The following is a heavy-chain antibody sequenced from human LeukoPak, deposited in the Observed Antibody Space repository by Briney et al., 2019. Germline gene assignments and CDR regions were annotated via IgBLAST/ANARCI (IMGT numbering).Heavy chain of an antibody. V-gene: IGHV3-23*01. CDR1: GFTFSSYA. D-gene: IGHD3-10*01. J-gene: IGHJ3*02. CDR2: ISGSGGST. Sequence: GGSLRLSCAASGFTFSSYAMSWVRQAPGKGLEWVSAISGSGGSTYYADSVKGRFTISRDNSKNTLYLQMNSLRSEDTAVYYCATGLYGSGSYLDAFDIWGQGTMVTVSS. CDR3: ATGLYGSGSYLDAFDI.